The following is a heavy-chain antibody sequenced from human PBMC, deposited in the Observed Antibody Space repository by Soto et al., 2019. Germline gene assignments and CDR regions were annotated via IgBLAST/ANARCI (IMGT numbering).Heavy chain of an antibody. V-gene: IGHV4-61*01. J-gene: IGHJ4*02. CDR2: VFRSGSI. CDR1: GGSMTTGSYL. D-gene: IGHD1-1*01. Sequence: PSETVSLTCNVSGGSMTTGSYLWSWIRQPPGKGLEWIGYVFRSGSIDYSPAFKSRVTISIDTSRNQFSLMLKSVTAADTAVYFCERARNRYFDYWGQGALVTVS. CDR3: ERARNRYFDY.